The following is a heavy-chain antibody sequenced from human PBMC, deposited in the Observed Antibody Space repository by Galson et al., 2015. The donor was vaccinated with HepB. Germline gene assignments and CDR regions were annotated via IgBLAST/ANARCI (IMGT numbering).Heavy chain of an antibody. CDR1: GYTFSTFG. CDR2: ISADNGNT. D-gene: IGHD2-2*01. CDR3: ARDSLDV. Sequence: SVKVSCKASGYTFSTFGISWVRQAPGQGLEWMGWISADNGNTNHAQKFQGRVTMTTDTSTTTAYMELKSLRSDDTAVYFCARDSLDVWGNGTTVTVSS. J-gene: IGHJ6*04. V-gene: IGHV1-18*01.